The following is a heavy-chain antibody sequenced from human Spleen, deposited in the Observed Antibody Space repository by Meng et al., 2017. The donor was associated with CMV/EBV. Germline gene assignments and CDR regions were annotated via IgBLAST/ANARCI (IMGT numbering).Heavy chain of an antibody. CDR3: ARGSTSVTMIVVVITAASLAYDS. J-gene: IGHJ4*02. Sequence: SETLSLTCAVYGGSFSGYDWSWIRQSPGKGLEWIGEINHRGSTNYNPSLKSRLTISVDTSKNQFSLKLNSVTAANTAVYYCARGSTSVTMIVVVITAASLAYDSWGQGTLVTVSS. V-gene: IGHV4-34*01. CDR1: GGSFSGYD. D-gene: IGHD3-22*01. CDR2: INHRGST.